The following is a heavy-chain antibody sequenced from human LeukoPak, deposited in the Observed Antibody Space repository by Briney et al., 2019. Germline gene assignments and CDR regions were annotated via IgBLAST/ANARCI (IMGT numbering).Heavy chain of an antibody. D-gene: IGHD6-19*01. CDR2: ISGSGGST. V-gene: IGHV3-23*01. CDR1: GFTFSSCA. J-gene: IGHJ4*02. CDR3: ARRQNNGYSSGWYGDY. Sequence: GGSLRLSCAASGFTFSSCAMSWVRQAPGKGLEWVSAISGSGGSTYYADSVKGRFTISRDNSKNTLYLQMNSLRAEDTAVYYCARRQNNGYSSGWYGDYWGQGTLVTVSS.